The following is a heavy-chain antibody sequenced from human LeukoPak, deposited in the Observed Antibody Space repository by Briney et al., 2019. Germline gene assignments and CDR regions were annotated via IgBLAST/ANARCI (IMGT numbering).Heavy chain of an antibody. V-gene: IGHV3-30*02. J-gene: IGHJ4*02. Sequence: GGSLRLSCAASGFTFSSYGMHWVRQAPGKGLERVAFIRYDGSNKYYADSVKGRFTISRDNSKNTLYLQMNSLRAEDTAVYYCAKMRCGGDCFSVLYYWGQGTLVTVSS. CDR1: GFTFSSYG. CDR2: IRYDGSNK. D-gene: IGHD2-21*02. CDR3: AKMRCGGDCFSVLYY.